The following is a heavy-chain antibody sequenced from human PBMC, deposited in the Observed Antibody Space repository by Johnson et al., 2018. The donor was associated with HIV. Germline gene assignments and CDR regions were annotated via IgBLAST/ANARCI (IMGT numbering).Heavy chain of an antibody. V-gene: IGHV3-7*05. Sequence: EVQLMESGGGLVQPGGSLRLSCAASGFTFRSYDMTWVRQAPGKGLEWVANINQDGTEKYYVDFVKGRFTISRDNAKNLLFLQVNNLRAEDTAVYYCAKCIWGSSLIDVCDIWGQGTTVIVSS. J-gene: IGHJ3*02. CDR2: INQDGTEK. CDR3: AKCIWGSSLIDVCDI. D-gene: IGHD3-16*01. CDR1: GFTFRSYD.